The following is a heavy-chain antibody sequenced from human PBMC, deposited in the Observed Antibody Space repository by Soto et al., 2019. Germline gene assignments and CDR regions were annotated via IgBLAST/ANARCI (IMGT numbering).Heavy chain of an antibody. D-gene: IGHD1-26*01. Sequence: QVQLVQSGAELKKPGASVNISCQASGFTFSDTLINWVRQGPGQRLEWMGWINPANGNTRYSESFQGRVTISSLSSASTAYVALSDMTSVDTALYYCARDIVSVGPPAIDAFDVWGQGTMITVSS. V-gene: IGHV1-3*01. CDR3: ARDIVSVGPPAIDAFDV. J-gene: IGHJ3*01. CDR1: GFTFSDTL. CDR2: INPANGNT.